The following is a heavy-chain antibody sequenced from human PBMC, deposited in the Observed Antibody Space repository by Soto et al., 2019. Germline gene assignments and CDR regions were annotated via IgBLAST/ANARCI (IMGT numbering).Heavy chain of an antibody. D-gene: IGHD2-21*01. J-gene: IGHJ4*02. V-gene: IGHV3-33*01. CDR1: GFSLSNYG. CDR3: ARDVNFVFDY. Sequence: ESGGGVVQPGRSLRLSCAVSGFSLSNYGMHWVRQAPGKGLEWVAVISHDGNYKDYAESVKGRFTISRDTSKNALYMQMDSLRAEDTAVYYCARDVNFVFDYWGQGTLVTVSS. CDR2: ISHDGNYK.